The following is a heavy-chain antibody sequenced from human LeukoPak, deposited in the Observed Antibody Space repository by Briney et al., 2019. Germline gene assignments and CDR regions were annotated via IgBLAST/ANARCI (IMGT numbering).Heavy chain of an antibody. D-gene: IGHD3-10*01. Sequence: ASVKVSCKASGYTFTGYYMHWVRQAPGQGLEWMGWINPNSGGTNYAQKFQGRVTMTRDTSISTAYMELSRLRSDDTAVYYCAREGGLNYYGSGSYYNVRFDYWGQGTLVTVSS. CDR3: AREGGLNYYGSGSYYNVRFDY. CDR1: GYTFTGYY. J-gene: IGHJ4*02. V-gene: IGHV1-2*02. CDR2: INPNSGGT.